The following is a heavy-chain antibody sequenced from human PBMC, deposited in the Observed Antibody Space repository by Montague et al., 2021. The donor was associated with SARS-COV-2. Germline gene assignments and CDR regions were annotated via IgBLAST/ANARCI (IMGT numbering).Heavy chain of an antibody. Sequence: SETLSLTCAVSGGSISSSPWWSWVRQSPGNGLEWMGEIYHSGSANYKASLTSRFTMSVDRSKNHFSLNLTSVTAADTAVYFCARDVRDSSLDFYFDSWGQGVQVTVSS. D-gene: IGHD3-3*02. V-gene: IGHV4-4*02. J-gene: IGHJ4*02. CDR3: ARDVRDSSLDFYFDS. CDR2: IYHSGSA. CDR1: GGSISSSPW.